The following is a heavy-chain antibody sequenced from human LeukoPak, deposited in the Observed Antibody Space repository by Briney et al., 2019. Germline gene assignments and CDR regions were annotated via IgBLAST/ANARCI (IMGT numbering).Heavy chain of an antibody. V-gene: IGHV4-39*07. J-gene: IGHJ4*02. CDR3: ARDIGDYYGSGKVDY. D-gene: IGHD3-10*01. Sequence: LRLSCAASGFTFSSYAMHWIRQPPGKGLEWIGSIYYSGSTYYNPSLKSRVTISVDTSKNQFSLNLSSVTAADTAVYYCARDIGDYYGSGKVDYWGQGTLVTVSS. CDR2: IYYSGST. CDR1: GFTFSSYA.